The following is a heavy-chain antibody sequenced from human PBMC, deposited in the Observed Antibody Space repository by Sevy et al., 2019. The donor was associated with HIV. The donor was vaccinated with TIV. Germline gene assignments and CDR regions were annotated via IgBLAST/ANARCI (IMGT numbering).Heavy chain of an antibody. CDR2: ISYDGSNK. J-gene: IGHJ5*02. D-gene: IGHD2-15*01. Sequence: GGSLRLSCAASGFTFSSYGMHWVRQAPGKGLEWVAVISYDGSNKYYADSVKGRFTISRDNSKNTLYLQMNSLRAEDTAVYYWAKDRGYCSGGSCYSLGSLFDPWGQGTLVTVSS. CDR1: GFTFSSYG. CDR3: AKDRGYCSGGSCYSLGSLFDP. V-gene: IGHV3-30*18.